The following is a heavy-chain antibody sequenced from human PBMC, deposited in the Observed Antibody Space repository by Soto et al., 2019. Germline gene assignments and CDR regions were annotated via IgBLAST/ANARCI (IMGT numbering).Heavy chain of an antibody. CDR1: GSRFSNYV. J-gene: IGHJ4*02. Sequence: SVKVSCKVSGSRFSNYVISWVRQAPGHGLEWLGRIIPIFNSTKYAQSFQGRVTITADKSTSTASLELSSLRSDDTAVYYCAREGRGKKAGYNGLVSLGYWGQGTLVTVS. V-gene: IGHV1-69*06. D-gene: IGHD2-2*02. CDR3: AREGRGKKAGYNGLVSLGY. CDR2: IIPIFNST.